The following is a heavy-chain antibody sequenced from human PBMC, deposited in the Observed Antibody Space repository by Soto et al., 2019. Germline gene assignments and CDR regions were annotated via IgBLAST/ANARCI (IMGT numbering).Heavy chain of an antibody. CDR3: ARSRYSGSPAPIDY. V-gene: IGHV4-30-2*01. CDR2: NYHSGST. J-gene: IGHJ4*02. Sequence: QLQLQESGSGLVKPSQTLSLTCAVSGGSISSGGYSWSWIRQPPGKGLEWIGYNYHSGSTYYNPSLKSRVTISVDRSKNQFSLKLSSGTAADTAVYYCARSRYSGSPAPIDYWGQGTLDTVSS. D-gene: IGHD1-26*01. CDR1: GGSISSGGYS.